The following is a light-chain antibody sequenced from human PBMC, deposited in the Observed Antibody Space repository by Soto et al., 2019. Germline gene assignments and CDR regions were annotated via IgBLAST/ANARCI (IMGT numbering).Light chain of an antibody. CDR1: QSVSNNY. Sequence: EFVLTQSPGTLSLSTGEGATLSCRASQSVSNNYIAWYQQKPGQAPRLLIYGASSRATGIPDRFSGSGSGTDFTLTISRLEPEDFAVYYCQQDGSSPRTFGQGAKVAIK. CDR3: QQDGSSPRT. V-gene: IGKV3-20*01. J-gene: IGKJ1*01. CDR2: GAS.